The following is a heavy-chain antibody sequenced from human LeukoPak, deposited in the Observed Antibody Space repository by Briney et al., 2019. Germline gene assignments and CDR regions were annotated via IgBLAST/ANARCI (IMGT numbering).Heavy chain of an antibody. CDR2: IYHSGST. Sequence: SETLSLTCTVSGYSISSGYYWGWIRQPPGKGLEWIGSIYHSGSTYYNPSLKSRVTISVDTSKNQFSLKLSSVTAADTAVYYCARIGDYYDGSGYYPYYYYYYMDVWGKGTTVTVSS. V-gene: IGHV4-38-2*02. J-gene: IGHJ6*03. CDR1: GYSISSGYY. D-gene: IGHD3-22*01. CDR3: ARIGDYYDGSGYYPYYYYYYMDV.